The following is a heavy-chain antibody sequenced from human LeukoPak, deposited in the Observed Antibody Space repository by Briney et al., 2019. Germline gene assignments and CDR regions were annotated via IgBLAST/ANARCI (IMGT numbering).Heavy chain of an antibody. CDR3: ARGPYSSSWYSGDYYYYYMDV. CDR2: IIPIFGTA. D-gene: IGHD6-13*01. J-gene: IGHJ6*03. Sequence: SVKVSCKASGGTFSSYAISLVRQAPGQGLEWMGGIIPIFGTANYAQKFQGRVTNTADESTSTAYMELSSLRSEDTAVYYCARGPYSSSWYSGDYYYYYMDVWGKGTTVTVSS. V-gene: IGHV1-69*01. CDR1: GGTFSSYA.